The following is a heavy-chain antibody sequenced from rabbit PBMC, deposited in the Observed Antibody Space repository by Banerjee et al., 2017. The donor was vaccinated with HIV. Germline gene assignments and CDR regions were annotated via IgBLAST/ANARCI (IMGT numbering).Heavy chain of an antibody. Sequence: QEQLEESGGDLVKPGASLTLTCTASGFSFSSTYWICWVRQAPGKGPEWIACIDAGSTGNSYCVSWANGRLSISRASLAMVPLQMTSLTAADTATYFCARGLGYGGYGYGNFFNLGGPGTFVTVS. CDR3: ARGLGYGGYGYGNFFNL. V-gene: IGHV1S45*01. J-gene: IGHJ4*01. D-gene: IGHD6-1*01. CDR2: IDAGSTGNS. CDR1: GFSFSSTYW.